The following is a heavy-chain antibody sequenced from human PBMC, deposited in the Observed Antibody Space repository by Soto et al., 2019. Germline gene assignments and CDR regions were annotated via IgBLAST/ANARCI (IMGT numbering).Heavy chain of an antibody. V-gene: IGHV4-31*03. CDR1: GGSISSGGYY. CDR3: TRGLSNPGWFDP. Sequence: QVQLQESGPGLVKPSQTLSLTCTVSGGSISSGGYYWSWIRQHPGKGLEWIGYIYYSGSTYYNPSLKSRVTIAVDTSKHQFSLKLSSVTAADTAVYYCTRGLSNPGWFDPWGQGTLVTVSS. J-gene: IGHJ5*02. D-gene: IGHD4-4*01. CDR2: IYYSGST.